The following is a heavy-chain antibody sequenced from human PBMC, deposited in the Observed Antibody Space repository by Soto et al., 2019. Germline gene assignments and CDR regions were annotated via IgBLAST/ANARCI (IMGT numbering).Heavy chain of an antibody. Sequence: QVQLQESGPGLVKPSGTLSLTCAVSGGSISSSNWWSWVRQPPGKGLEWIGEIYHSGSTNYNPSLTRRVTISVDKSKTQFSLKLSSVTAADTAVYYCARVSGSYYYGMDVWGQGTTVTVSS. V-gene: IGHV4-4*02. J-gene: IGHJ6*02. CDR2: IYHSGST. CDR1: GGSISSSNW. CDR3: ARVSGSYYYGMDV.